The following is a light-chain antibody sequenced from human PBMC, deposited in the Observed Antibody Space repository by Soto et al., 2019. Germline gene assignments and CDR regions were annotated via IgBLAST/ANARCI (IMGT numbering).Light chain of an antibody. V-gene: IGKV1-5*03. J-gene: IGKJ1*01. CDR3: QQYNSYSWT. Sequence: DIQMTQSPSTLSASVGDRVTITCRASQSISSWLAWYQQKPGKAPKLLIYKASSLESGVPSKFSSSGSGTEFTLTISSLQPDDFATDYCQQYNSYSWTFGQGTKVEIK. CDR1: QSISSW. CDR2: KAS.